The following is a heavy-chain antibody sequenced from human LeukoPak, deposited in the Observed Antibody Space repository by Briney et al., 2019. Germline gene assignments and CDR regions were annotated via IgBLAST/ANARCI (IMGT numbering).Heavy chain of an antibody. V-gene: IGHV3-23*01. CDR1: GFTFSSYA. J-gene: IGHJ4*02. D-gene: IGHD3-9*01. CDR3: AKNDDILTVYPYFFDY. CDR2: ISGSGGST. Sequence: GGSLRLSCAASGFTFSSYAMSWVRQAPGKGLEWVSTISGSGGSTYYADSVKGRFTISRDNSKNTLYLQMNSLRAEDTAVYYCAKNDDILTVYPYFFDYWGQGTLVTVSS.